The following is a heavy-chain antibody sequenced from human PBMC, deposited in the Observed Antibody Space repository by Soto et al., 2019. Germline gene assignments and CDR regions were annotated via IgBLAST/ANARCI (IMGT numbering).Heavy chain of an antibody. V-gene: IGHV1-69*13. CDR1: GGTFSSYA. CDR3: ARQDCSSTSCQSPLLDY. CDR2: IIPIFGTA. J-gene: IGHJ4*02. Sequence: GASVKVSCKASGGTFSSYAISWVRQAPGQGLEWMGGIIPIFGTANYAQKFQGRVTITADESTSTAYMELSSLRSEDTAVYYCARQDCSSTSCQSPLLDYWGQGTPVTVSS. D-gene: IGHD2-2*01.